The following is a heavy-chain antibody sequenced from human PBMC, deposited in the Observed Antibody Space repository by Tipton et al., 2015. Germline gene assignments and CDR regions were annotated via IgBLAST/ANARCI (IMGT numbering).Heavy chain of an antibody. V-gene: IGHV1-46*01. Sequence: QSGPEVKKPGASVKVSCMAFGYTFTSYYIHWVRQVPGQGLEWMGIINPSGGYTRYSQKFQGRVSMTSDTSTSIVYMALSSLRSDDTAVYYCARGPSTLPINTSPDFWGQGTLVTVSS. J-gene: IGHJ4*02. CDR1: GYTFTSYY. CDR2: INPSGGYT. CDR3: ARGPSTLPINTSPDF. D-gene: IGHD2-2*01.